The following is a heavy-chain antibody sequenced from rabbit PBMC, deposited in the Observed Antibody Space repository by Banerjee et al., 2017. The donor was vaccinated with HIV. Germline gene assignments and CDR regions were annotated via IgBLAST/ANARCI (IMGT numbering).Heavy chain of an antibody. J-gene: IGHJ4*01. CDR2: IYAGSSGST. Sequence: QEQLVESGGDLVKPGASLTLTCTASGFSFSSSYYMCWVRQAPGKGLEWIACIYAGSSGSTYYASWAKGRFTISKTSSTTVTLQMTSLTAADTATYFCARDLAGVIGWNFGLWGPGTLVTVS. CDR1: GFSFSSSYY. D-gene: IGHD4-1*01. CDR3: ARDLAGVIGWNFGL. V-gene: IGHV1S45*01.